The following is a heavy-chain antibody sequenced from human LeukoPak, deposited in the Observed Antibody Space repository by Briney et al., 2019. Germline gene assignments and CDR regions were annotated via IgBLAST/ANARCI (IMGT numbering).Heavy chain of an antibody. CDR3: ARGTYYDY. J-gene: IGHJ4*02. CDR2: ISAYNGNT. Sequence: ASVEVSCKASGYTFTTYGISWVRQAPGQGLEWMGWISAYNGNTDYAQNLQGTVTMTTDTSTSTAYMELRSLRSDDTAVYYRARGTYYDYWGQGTLVTVSS. D-gene: IGHD1-26*01. CDR1: GYTFTTYG. V-gene: IGHV1-18*01.